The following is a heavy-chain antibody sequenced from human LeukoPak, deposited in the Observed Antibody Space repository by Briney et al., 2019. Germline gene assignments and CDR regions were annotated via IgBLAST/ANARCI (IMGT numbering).Heavy chain of an antibody. D-gene: IGHD3-10*01. V-gene: IGHV4-34*01. Sequence: SETLSLTCAVYGGSFSGHYWSWIRQPPGKGLEWIGEINHSGSTNYNPSLKSRVTISVDTSKNQFSLKLSSVTAADTAVYYCVRRLLLWFGGNTAHFDYWGQGTLVTVSS. J-gene: IGHJ4*02. CDR1: GGSFSGHY. CDR3: VRRLLLWFGGNTAHFDY. CDR2: INHSGST.